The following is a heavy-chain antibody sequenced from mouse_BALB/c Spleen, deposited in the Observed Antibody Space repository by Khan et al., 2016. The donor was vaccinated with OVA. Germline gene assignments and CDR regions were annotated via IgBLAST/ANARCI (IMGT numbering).Heavy chain of an antibody. CDR3: ARDAGRY. CDR2: INPKNGVT. J-gene: IGHJ4*01. D-gene: IGHD3-3*01. V-gene: IGHV1-26*01. CDR1: GYTFTEYT. Sequence: EVQLQQSGPELVKPGASVKISCKTSGYTFTEYTLHWVKQSPGKSLEWIGVINPKNGVTSYNQKFKGKATLTVDKSSNTAYMEFHSLTSEDSAVDYCARDAGRYWGQGTSVTVSS.